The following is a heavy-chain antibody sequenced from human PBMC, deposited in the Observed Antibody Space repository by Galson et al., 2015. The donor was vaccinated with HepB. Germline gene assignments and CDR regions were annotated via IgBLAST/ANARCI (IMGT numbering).Heavy chain of an antibody. V-gene: IGHV3-30*04. CDR1: RSTFTTFA. J-gene: IGHJ3*02. CDR2: ISYDGSSK. Sequence: LRLSCAASRSTFTTFAMHWVRQAPGKGLEWVAVISYDGSSKYYADSVKGRFTISRDNSRNRLHLQMSSLRAEDTAVYYCATGGIVVVASVPIGGAFDIWGRGTMVTVSS. D-gene: IGHD2-15*01. CDR3: ATGGIVVVASVPIGGAFDI.